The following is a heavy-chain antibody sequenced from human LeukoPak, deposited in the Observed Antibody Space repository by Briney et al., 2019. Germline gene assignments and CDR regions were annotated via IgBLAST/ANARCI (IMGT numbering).Heavy chain of an antibody. Sequence: SETLSLTCTVSGGSISSYYWSWIRQPPGKGLEWIGYIYYSGSTNYNPSLKSRVTISVDTSKNQFPLKLSSVTAADTAVYYCARHYGYYYDSSGYPYYYYGMDVWGQGTTVTVSS. V-gene: IGHV4-59*08. CDR1: GGSISSYY. CDR2: IYYSGST. D-gene: IGHD3-22*01. J-gene: IGHJ6*02. CDR3: ARHYGYYYDSSGYPYYYYGMDV.